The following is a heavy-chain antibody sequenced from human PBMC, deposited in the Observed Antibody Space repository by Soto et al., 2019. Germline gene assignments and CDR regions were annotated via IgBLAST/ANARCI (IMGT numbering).Heavy chain of an antibody. CDR3: ARDRDSDFWSGYYTTDY. CDR2: ISSSSSYI. CDR1: GFTFSSYS. V-gene: IGHV3-21*01. J-gene: IGHJ4*02. D-gene: IGHD3-3*01. Sequence: GGSLRLSCAASGFTFSSYSMNWVRQAPGKGLEWVSSISSSSSYIYYADSVKGRFTISRDNAKNSLYLQMNSLRAEDTAVYYCARDRDSDFWSGYYTTDYWGQGTLVSVSS.